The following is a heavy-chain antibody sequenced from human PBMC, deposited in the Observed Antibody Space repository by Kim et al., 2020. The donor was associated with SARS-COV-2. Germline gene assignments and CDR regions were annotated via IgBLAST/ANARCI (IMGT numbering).Heavy chain of an antibody. V-gene: IGHV4-39*02. CDR3: AGEGGSSERIYYYYGLDV. Sequence: SETLSLTCTVSGGSISKRNYYWGWIRQPPGKGLEWIGSIYYSGSAYYNSSLESRVTISVDTSKNQFSLKLGSVTAADTAIYYCAGEGGSSERIYYYYGLDVWRQGTTVTVSS. CDR2: IYYSGSA. J-gene: IGHJ6*02. D-gene: IGHD3-16*01. CDR1: GGSISKRNYY.